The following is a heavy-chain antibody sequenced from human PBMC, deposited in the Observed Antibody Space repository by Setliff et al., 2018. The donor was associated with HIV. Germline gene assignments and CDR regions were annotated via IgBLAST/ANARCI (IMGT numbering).Heavy chain of an antibody. Sequence: GESLKISCVASGLTFSSYSMTWIRQAPGKGLEWVSDINSSSNYTTYADSVKGRFTISRDNAKKSLYLQMNSLRVEDTAVYYCARDTVSGSFDYWGQGTLVTVSS. CDR1: GLTFSSYS. CDR3: ARDTVSGSFDY. J-gene: IGHJ4*02. V-gene: IGHV3-21*05. CDR2: INSSSNYT.